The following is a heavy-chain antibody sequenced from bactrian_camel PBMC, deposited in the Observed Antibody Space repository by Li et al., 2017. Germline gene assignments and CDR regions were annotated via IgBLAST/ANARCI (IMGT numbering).Heavy chain of an antibody. D-gene: IGHD2*01. CDR2: ISSNGTT. CDR1: GDIFSTSC. Sequence: HVQLVESGGGSVQPGGSLRLSCAASGDIFSTSCMGWFCQAPGQERQLVSFISSNGTTGYPESVKGRFTISVDSAKTTLILQMNSLKTEDTAVYTCAAGITSRRNVGYCYSDKYYGQGTQVTVS. V-gene: IGHV3S53*01. J-gene: IGHJ4*01.